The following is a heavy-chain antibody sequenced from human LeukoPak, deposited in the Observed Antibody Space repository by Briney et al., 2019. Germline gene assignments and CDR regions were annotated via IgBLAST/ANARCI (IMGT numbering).Heavy chain of an antibody. J-gene: IGHJ4*02. V-gene: IGHV4-59*01. Sequence: SETLSLTCTVSGGSISSYYWSWIRQPPGKGLEWIGYIYYSESTNYSPSLKSRVTISVDTSKNQFSLKVSSVTAADTAVYYCAIAGWESIGYFDYWGQGTLVTVSS. CDR2: IYYSEST. CDR3: AIAGWESIGYFDY. D-gene: IGHD1-26*01. CDR1: GGSISSYY.